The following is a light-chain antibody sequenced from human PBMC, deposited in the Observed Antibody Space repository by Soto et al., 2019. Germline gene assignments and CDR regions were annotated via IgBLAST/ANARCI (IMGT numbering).Light chain of an antibody. CDR1: QSISSW. CDR2: DAS. V-gene: IGKV1-5*01. J-gene: IGKJ1*01. Sequence: DIQMTQSPSTLSASVGDRGTITCRASQSISSWLAWYQQKPGKAPKLLIYDASSLESGVPSRFSGSGSGTEFTLTISSLQPDDFATYYCQQYNSYWWTFGQGTKVDI. CDR3: QQYNSYWWT.